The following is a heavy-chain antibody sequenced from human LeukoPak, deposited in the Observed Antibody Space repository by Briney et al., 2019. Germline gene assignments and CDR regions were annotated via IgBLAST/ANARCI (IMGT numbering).Heavy chain of an antibody. CDR2: IYYSGNT. Sequence: PSETLTLTCTVSGGSISSYYWSWIRQPPGKGLEWIGYIYYSGNTNYNPSLKSRVTISVDTSKNQFSLKLNSVSAADTAVYYCARLTVPLRFDPWGQGTLVTVSS. CDR1: GGSISSYY. J-gene: IGHJ5*02. CDR3: ARLTVPLRFDP. D-gene: IGHD2-2*01. V-gene: IGHV4-59*01.